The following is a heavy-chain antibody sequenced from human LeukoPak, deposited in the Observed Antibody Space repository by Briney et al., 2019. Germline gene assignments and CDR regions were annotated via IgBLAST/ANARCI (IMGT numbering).Heavy chain of an antibody. CDR2: ITSTGGLT. Sequence: PGGSLRLSCAASGFTFTSYGMTWVRQAPGKGLEWVSTITSTGGLTYYADSVKGRFTLSRDNSKNSVYLQMNTLRAEDTAIYYCARVRVVVAATVGIDAFDIWGQGTMVTVSS. D-gene: IGHD2-15*01. J-gene: IGHJ3*02. V-gene: IGHV3-23*01. CDR1: GFTFTSYG. CDR3: ARVRVVVAATVGIDAFDI.